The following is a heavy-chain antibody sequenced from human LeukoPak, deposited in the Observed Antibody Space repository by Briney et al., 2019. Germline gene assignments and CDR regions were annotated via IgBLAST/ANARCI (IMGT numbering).Heavy chain of an antibody. CDR3: AKDKGSSGWYRYYYYYGMDV. CDR2: ISWNSGSI. Sequence: GGSLRLSCAASGFTFDDYAMHWVRQAPGKGLEWVSGISWNSGSIGYADSVKGRFTTSRDNAKNSLYLQMNSLRAEDTALYYCAKDKGSSGWYRYYYYYGMDVWGQGTTVTVSS. V-gene: IGHV3-9*01. CDR1: GFTFDDYA. D-gene: IGHD6-19*01. J-gene: IGHJ6*02.